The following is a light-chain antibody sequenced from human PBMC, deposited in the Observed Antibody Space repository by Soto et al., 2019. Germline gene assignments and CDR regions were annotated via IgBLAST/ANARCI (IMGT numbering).Light chain of an antibody. CDR2: DAY. V-gene: IGKV1-33*01. Sequence: DIQMTQSPPSLSASVGDRVTITCQASHDIGNSLNWYQDKPGQAPKLVIYDAYNLETGVPSTFSGNGYETDFTCTYRSLRPEDIATYYCQKADHHPLFGPGTKVDMK. CDR1: HDIGNS. J-gene: IGKJ3*01. CDR3: QKADHHPL.